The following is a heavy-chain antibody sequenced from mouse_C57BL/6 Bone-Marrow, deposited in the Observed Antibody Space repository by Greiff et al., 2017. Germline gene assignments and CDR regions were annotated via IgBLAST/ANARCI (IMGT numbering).Heavy chain of an antibody. CDR2: IYPRSGNT. Sequence: QVQLQQSGAELARPGASVKLSCKASGYTFTSYGISWVKQRTGQGLEWIGEIYPRSGNTDYNEKFKGKATLTADKSSSTAYMELSSLTNEDSAVYCCTMRGFYYDGMSVFPWFAYWSEGTLGTVSA. CDR1: GYTFTSYG. J-gene: IGHJ3*01. CDR3: TMRGFYYDGMSVFPWFAY. V-gene: IGHV1-81*01. D-gene: IGHD1-1*01.